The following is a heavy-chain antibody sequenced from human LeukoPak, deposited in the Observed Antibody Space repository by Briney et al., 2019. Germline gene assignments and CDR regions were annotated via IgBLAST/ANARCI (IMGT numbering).Heavy chain of an antibody. Sequence: ASVKVSCKASGYTFTSYGISWVRQAPGQGLEWMGWISAYNGNTNYAQKLQGRVAMTTDTSTSTAYMELRSLRSDDTAVYYCAREELWFGELLGSYGMDVWGQGTTVTVSS. CDR2: ISAYNGNT. CDR3: AREELWFGELLGSYGMDV. J-gene: IGHJ6*02. V-gene: IGHV1-18*01. D-gene: IGHD3-10*01. CDR1: GYTFTSYG.